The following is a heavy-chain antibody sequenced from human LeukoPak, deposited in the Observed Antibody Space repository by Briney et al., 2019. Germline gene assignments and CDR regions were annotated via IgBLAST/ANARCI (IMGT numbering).Heavy chain of an antibody. D-gene: IGHD1-26*01. V-gene: IGHV4-59*01. CDR1: GASINSYY. J-gene: IGHJ6*02. Sequence: KPSETLSLTCSVSGASINSYYWSWIRQPPGKGLEWIGYVHYTGSTNYNPSLKSRVTISLDTSKTQFSLRLSSVTAADTAVYYCARRREVYYYGMDVWGQGTTVTVSS. CDR3: ARRREVYYYGMDV. CDR2: VHYTGST.